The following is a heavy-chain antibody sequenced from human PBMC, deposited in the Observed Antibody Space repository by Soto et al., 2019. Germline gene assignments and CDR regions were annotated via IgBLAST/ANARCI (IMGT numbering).Heavy chain of an antibody. Sequence: QITLKESGPTLVKPTQTLTLTCAFSGFSLSTSGVGVGWIRQPPGKALEWLAVIFWNDDKRYSPSVKSRLTITKDTTRNQVVLTMTNMDPVDTGTYYCERRGEQASQPFDSWGQGSLVTVS. D-gene: IGHD2-21*01. CDR1: GFSLSTSGVG. CDR3: ERRGEQASQPFDS. J-gene: IGHJ4*02. V-gene: IGHV2-5*01. CDR2: IFWNDDK.